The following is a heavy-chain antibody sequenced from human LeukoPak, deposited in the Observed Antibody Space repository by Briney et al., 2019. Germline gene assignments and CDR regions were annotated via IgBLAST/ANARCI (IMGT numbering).Heavy chain of an antibody. Sequence: GGSLRLSCVVSGFTFRNFGMHWVRQAPGKGLEWVAVIYYDGSDKYYVDSVKGRFAVSRDNSKNTLYLQMNNLRVEDTAVYHCSRDRSQHYFDYWGQGALVTVSS. D-gene: IGHD5-18*01. CDR3: SRDRSQHYFDY. CDR2: IYYDGSDK. CDR1: GFTFRNFG. V-gene: IGHV3-33*01. J-gene: IGHJ4*02.